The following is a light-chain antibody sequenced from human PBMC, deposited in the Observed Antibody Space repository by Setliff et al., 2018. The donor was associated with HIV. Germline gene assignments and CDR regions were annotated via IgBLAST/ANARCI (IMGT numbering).Light chain of an antibody. V-gene: IGLV1-40*01. CDR2: GNS. Sequence: KRVTISCTGSRSNIGAGYDVQWYQQLPGTAPKLVMFGNSNRPSGVPDRFSDSKSGTSASLAISGLQAEDEADYYCQSYDSSLSGDVFGTGTKVTVL. J-gene: IGLJ1*01. CDR1: RSNIGAGYD. CDR3: QSYDSSLSGDV.